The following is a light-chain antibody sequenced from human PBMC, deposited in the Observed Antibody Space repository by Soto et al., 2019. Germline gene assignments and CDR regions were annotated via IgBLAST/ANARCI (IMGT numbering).Light chain of an antibody. Sequence: QSVPCQHSSVCAAPGQSYTISCTGTISHVLGYNYVSWYQQHPGKAPKLMIYDVSNRPSGVSNRFSGYKYGPTASLTISGLQAEDEADYYCSSYTTSSAYVFGTGTKVTVL. CDR2: DVS. J-gene: IGLJ1*01. CDR1: ISHVLGYNY. V-gene: IGLV2-14*01. CDR3: SSYTTSSAYV.